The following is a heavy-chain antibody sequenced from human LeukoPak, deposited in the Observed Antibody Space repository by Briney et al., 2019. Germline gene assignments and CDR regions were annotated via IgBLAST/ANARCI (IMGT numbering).Heavy chain of an antibody. D-gene: IGHD1-1*01. CDR1: GGSVSSGSYY. Sequence: PSETLSLTCTVSGGSVSSGSYYWSWIRQPPGKGLEWIGYIYYSESTNYNPSLKSRVTISVDTSKNQFSLKLSSVTAADTAVYYCARDPTGAQDYWGQGTLVTVSS. CDR2: IYYSEST. J-gene: IGHJ4*02. V-gene: IGHV4-61*01. CDR3: ARDPTGAQDY.